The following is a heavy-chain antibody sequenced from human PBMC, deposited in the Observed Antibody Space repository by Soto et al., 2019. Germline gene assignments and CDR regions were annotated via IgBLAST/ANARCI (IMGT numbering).Heavy chain of an antibody. CDR2: ISAYNGNT. D-gene: IGHD2-2*01. Sequence: ASVKVSCKASGYTFTSYGISWVRQAPGQGLEWMGWISAYNGNTNYAQKLQGRVTMTTDTSTSTAYMELRSLRSDDTAVYYCARDLRDIVVVPAAISYYYYGMDGWGQGTTVTVSS. CDR3: ARDLRDIVVVPAAISYYYYGMDG. V-gene: IGHV1-18*01. J-gene: IGHJ6*02. CDR1: GYTFTSYG.